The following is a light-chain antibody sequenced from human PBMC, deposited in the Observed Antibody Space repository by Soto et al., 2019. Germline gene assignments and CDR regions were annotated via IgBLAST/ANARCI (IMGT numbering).Light chain of an antibody. CDR2: DDR. Sequence: SYELTQPPSMSVAPGQTARVTCGGYNIGSKSVHWYQQRPDQAPVLVVYDDRDRPSGIPERFSGSNSGNTATLTISRVEAEDEADYYCQVWDSSTDHYVFGTGTKLTVL. CDR1: NIGSKS. J-gene: IGLJ1*01. CDR3: QVWDSSTDHYV. V-gene: IGLV3-21*02.